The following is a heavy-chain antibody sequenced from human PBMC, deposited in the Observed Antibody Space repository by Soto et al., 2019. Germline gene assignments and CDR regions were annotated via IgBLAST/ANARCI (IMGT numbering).Heavy chain of an antibody. J-gene: IGHJ4*02. D-gene: IGHD2-2*01. CDR2: IYPGDYET. V-gene: IGHV5-51*01. CDR1: GYTFSNFW. CDR3: ARSPSTSQYFDX. Sequence: GEALKISWQCSGYTFSNFWIAWVRQLPGKGLELMGIIYPGDYETSYGPSFHGKVTISAYRSIFTAYLQWSSLEASDSAFYFCARSPSTSQYFDXWGQGALVTVSX.